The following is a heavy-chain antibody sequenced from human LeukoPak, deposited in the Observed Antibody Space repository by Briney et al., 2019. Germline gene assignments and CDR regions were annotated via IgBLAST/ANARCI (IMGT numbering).Heavy chain of an antibody. CDR1: GYTFTGYY. D-gene: IGHD6-19*01. CDR3: ARGESSSGWHGLYYFDY. Sequence: GASVKVSCKASGYTFTGYYMHWVRQAPGQGLEWMGWINPNSGGTNYAQKFQGWVTMTRDTSISTAYMELSRLRSDDTAVYYCARGESSSGWHGLYYFDYWGQGTLVTVSS. J-gene: IGHJ4*02. V-gene: IGHV1-2*04. CDR2: INPNSGGT.